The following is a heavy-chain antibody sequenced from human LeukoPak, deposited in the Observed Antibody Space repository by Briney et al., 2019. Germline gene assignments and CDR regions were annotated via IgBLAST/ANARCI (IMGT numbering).Heavy chain of an antibody. J-gene: IGHJ6*02. Sequence: SQTLSLTCAISGDSVSSNSAAWNWIRQSPSRGLEWLGRTYYRSKWYNDYTVSVKSRITINPDTSKNQFSLQLNSVTPEDTVVYSCAKDVSFGTSAWNGGMDVGGQGTTVTVSS. CDR2: TYYRSKWYN. CDR3: AKDVSFGTSAWNGGMDV. D-gene: IGHD1-1*01. CDR1: GDSVSSNSAA. V-gene: IGHV6-1*01.